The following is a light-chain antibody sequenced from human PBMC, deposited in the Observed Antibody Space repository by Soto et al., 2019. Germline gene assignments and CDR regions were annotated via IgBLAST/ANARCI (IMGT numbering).Light chain of an antibody. CDR3: SSYTSSSTLLYV. CDR2: DVS. V-gene: IGLV2-14*01. CDR1: SSDVGGYNY. J-gene: IGLJ1*01. Sequence: QSVLTQPASVSGSPGQWITISCTGTSSDVGGYNYVSWYQQHPGKAPKLMIYDVSNRPSGVSNRFSGSKSGNTASLTIPGLQAEDEADYYCSSYTSSSTLLYVFGTGTKLTVL.